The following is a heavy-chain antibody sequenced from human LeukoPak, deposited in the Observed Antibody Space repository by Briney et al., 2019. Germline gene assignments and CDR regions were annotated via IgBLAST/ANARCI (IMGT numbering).Heavy chain of an antibody. V-gene: IGHV7-4-1*02. CDR2: INTNTGNP. Sequence: ASVKVSCKASGYTFTNFAMNWVRQAPGQGLEWMGWINTNTGNPTYAQGFTGRFVFSLDTSVSTAYLQISSLKAEDTAVYYCATPVGYCSSTSCPGQGYYYYYMDVWGKGTTVTVSS. CDR1: GYTFTNFA. J-gene: IGHJ6*03. CDR3: ATPVGYCSSTSCPGQGYYYYYMDV. D-gene: IGHD2-2*01.